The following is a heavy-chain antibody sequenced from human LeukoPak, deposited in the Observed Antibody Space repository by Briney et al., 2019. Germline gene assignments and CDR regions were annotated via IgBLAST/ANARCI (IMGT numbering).Heavy chain of an antibody. CDR2: ISSSGSTI. V-gene: IGHV3-11*04. J-gene: IGHJ4*02. Sequence: PGGSLRLSCAASGFTFSDYYMSWIRQAPGKGLEWVSYISSSGSTIYYADSVKGRFTISRDNAKNSLYLQMNSLRAKDTTVYYCARDRLAARQFDYWGQGTLVTVSS. CDR1: GFTFSDYY. CDR3: ARDRLAARQFDY. D-gene: IGHD6-6*01.